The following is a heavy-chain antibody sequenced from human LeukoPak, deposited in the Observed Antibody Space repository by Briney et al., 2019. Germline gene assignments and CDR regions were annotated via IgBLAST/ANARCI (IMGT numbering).Heavy chain of an antibody. CDR2: IYYSGST. V-gene: IGHV4-59*08. Sequence: PSKTLSLTCTVSGGSISSYYWSWIRQPPGKGLEWIGYIYYSGSTNYNPSLKSRVTISVDTSKNQFSLKLSSVTAADTAVYYCARSITGTTRAFDIWGQGTMVTVSS. CDR1: GGSISSYY. D-gene: IGHD1-7*01. CDR3: ARSITGTTRAFDI. J-gene: IGHJ3*02.